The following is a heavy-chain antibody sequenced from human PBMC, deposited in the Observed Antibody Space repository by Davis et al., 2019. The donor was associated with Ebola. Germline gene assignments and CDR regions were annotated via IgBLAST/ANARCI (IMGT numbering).Heavy chain of an antibody. CDR3: ARQGILEWLPSYYYYYGMDV. V-gene: IGHV4-34*01. J-gene: IGHJ6*02. CDR1: GFTFSSYA. Sequence: ESLKISCAASGFTFSSYAMSWIRQPPGKGLEWIGEINHSGSTNYNPSLKSRVTISVDTSKNQFSLKLSSVTAADTAVYYCARQGILEWLPSYYYYYGMDVWGQGTTVTVSS. D-gene: IGHD3-3*01. CDR2: INHSGST.